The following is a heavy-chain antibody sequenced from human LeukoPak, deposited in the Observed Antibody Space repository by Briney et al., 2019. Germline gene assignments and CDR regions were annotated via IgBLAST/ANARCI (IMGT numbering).Heavy chain of an antibody. CDR3: AKAAHNYYFDY. J-gene: IGHJ4*02. V-gene: IGHV3-74*01. D-gene: IGHD1-20*01. CDR1: GFTFSSYW. Sequence: PGGSLRLSCAASGFTFSSYWMHWVRQAPGKGLVWVSRINSDGSSTRYADSVKGRLTISRDNAKNTLYLQMNSLRAEDTAVYYCAKAAHNYYFDYWGQGTLVTVSS. CDR2: INSDGSST.